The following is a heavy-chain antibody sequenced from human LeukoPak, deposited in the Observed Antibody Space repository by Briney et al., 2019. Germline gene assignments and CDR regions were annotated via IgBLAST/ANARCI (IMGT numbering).Heavy chain of an antibody. CDR2: IKSKTDGGTT. CDR1: GFTFSNAW. V-gene: IGHV3-15*01. CDR3: TTARKPHGSGSYYSLP. J-gene: IGHJ4*02. D-gene: IGHD3-10*01. Sequence: GGSLRLSCAASGFTFSNAWMSWVRQAPGKGLEWVGRIKSKTDGGTTDYAAPVKGRFTISRDDSKNTPYLQMNSLKTEDTAVYYCTTARKPHGSGSYYSLPWGQGTLVTVSS.